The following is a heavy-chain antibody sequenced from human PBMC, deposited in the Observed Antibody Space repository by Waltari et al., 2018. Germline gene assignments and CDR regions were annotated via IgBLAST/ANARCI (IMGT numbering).Heavy chain of an antibody. D-gene: IGHD6-13*01. CDR3: TREMAAAGTWYFDY. CDR2: NKAAKGNT. Sequence: QVQLVQSGAEVKRPGASVKVPCKASGYTFTGYAMHWVRLVPGQRLEWWGWNKAAKGNTKYAQKFQDRVTLTRDTLVSTAYLELSSLRPEDTAVYYCTREMAAAGTWYFDYWGQGTLVTVSS. V-gene: IGHV1-3*01. J-gene: IGHJ4*02. CDR1: GYTFTGYA.